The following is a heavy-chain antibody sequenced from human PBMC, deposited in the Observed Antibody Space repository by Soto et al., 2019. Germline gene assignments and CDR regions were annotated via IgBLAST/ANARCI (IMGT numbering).Heavy chain of an antibody. D-gene: IGHD2-2*01. CDR1: GGTFSSYA. CDR2: FIPIFGTA. Sequence: QVQLVQSGAEVKKPGSSVKVSCKASGGTFSSYAISWVRQAPGQGLEWMGGFIPIFGTANYAQKFQGRVTITADESTSTAYMELSSLRSEDTAVYYCARDNGYCSSTSCSSRGMDVWGQGTTVTVSS. J-gene: IGHJ6*02. V-gene: IGHV1-69*01. CDR3: ARDNGYCSSTSCSSRGMDV.